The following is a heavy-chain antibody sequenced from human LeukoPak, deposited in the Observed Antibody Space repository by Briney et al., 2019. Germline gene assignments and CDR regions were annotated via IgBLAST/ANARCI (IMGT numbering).Heavy chain of an antibody. CDR1: GFTFGAYA. D-gene: IGHD2-21*01. CDR2: ISGSGGWT. V-gene: IGHV3-23*01. J-gene: IGHJ1*01. Sequence: PGGSLRLSCAASGFTFGAYAMCWVRQAPGKGLDWVSTISGSGGWTSHADSVKGRFTITRDNSKNTLYLQMSSLRAEDTAIYYCVQYCSGECSLLSRNFQHWGQGTLVTVSS. CDR3: VQYCSGECSLLSRNFQH.